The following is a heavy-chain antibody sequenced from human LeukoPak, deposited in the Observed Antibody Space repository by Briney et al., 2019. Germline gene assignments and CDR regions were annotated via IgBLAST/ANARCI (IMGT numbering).Heavy chain of an antibody. Sequence: GGSLRLSCAASGFTISSNYMSWVRQAPGKGLECVSAISTSGGTTDYADSVKGRFTISRDNSKNTLYLQMNSLRAEDTVVYYCSKTSIVGPTEIGYWGQGSLVTVSS. CDR1: GFTISSNY. CDR2: ISTSGGTT. CDR3: SKTSIVGPTEIGY. V-gene: IGHV3-23*01. J-gene: IGHJ4*02. D-gene: IGHD1-26*01.